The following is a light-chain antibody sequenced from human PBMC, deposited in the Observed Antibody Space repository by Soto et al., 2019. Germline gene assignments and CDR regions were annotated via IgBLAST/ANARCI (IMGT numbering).Light chain of an antibody. CDR1: QSISTL. J-gene: IGKJ1*01. CDR3: QQYNSFWT. V-gene: IGKV1-5*01. CDR2: DAF. Sequence: DIQMTQSPSTLSASVGNRVTITCRASQSISTLLAWYQQKPGIAPKLLIYDAFYLERGVPSRFSGSGSGTEFTLTISSLQPDDLATYYCQQYNSFWTFGQGTKVDIK.